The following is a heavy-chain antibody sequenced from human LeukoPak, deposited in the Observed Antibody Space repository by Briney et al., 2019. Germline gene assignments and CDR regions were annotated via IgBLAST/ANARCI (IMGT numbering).Heavy chain of an antibody. D-gene: IGHD6-19*01. Sequence: GASVKVSCKASGYTFTSYYMHWVRQAPGQGLEWMGIINPSGGSTSYAQKFQGRVTMTRDTSTSTVYMELSSLRSEDTAVYYCARDPSSGPSDNWFDPWGQATLVTVSS. V-gene: IGHV1-46*01. CDR1: GYTFTSYY. J-gene: IGHJ5*02. CDR2: INPSGGST. CDR3: ARDPSSGPSDNWFDP.